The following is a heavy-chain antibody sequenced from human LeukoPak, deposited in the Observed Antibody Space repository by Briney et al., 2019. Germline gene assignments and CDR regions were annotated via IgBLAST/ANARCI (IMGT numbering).Heavy chain of an antibody. CDR3: ARENYYYDSSGYYYEGGDAFDI. Sequence: SETLSLTCTVSGGSISSSSNYWGWIRQSPGKGLEWIGRIYYSGTTYYSPSLKSRVTMSVDTSKNQFSLKLSSVTAADTAVYYCARENYYYDSSGYYYEGGDAFDIWGQGTMVTVSS. D-gene: IGHD3-22*01. CDR2: IYYSGTT. CDR1: GGSISSSSNY. J-gene: IGHJ3*02. V-gene: IGHV4-39*07.